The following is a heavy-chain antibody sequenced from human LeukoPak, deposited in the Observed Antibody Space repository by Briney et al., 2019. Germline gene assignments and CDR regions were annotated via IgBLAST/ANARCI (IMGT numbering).Heavy chain of an antibody. J-gene: IGHJ4*02. D-gene: IGHD4-17*01. CDR2: IKQDGSEK. V-gene: IGHV3-7*01. CDR1: GFTFSSYW. Sequence: GGSLRLSCAASGFTFSSYWMSWVRQAPGKGLEWVANIKQDGSEKYYVDSVKGRFTISRDNAKNSLYLQMNSLRAEDTAVYYCAREASYRDAYADYWGQGTLVTVSS. CDR3: AREASYRDAYADY.